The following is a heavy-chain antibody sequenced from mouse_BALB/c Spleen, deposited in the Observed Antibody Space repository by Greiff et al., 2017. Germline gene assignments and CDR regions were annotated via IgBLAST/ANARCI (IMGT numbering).Heavy chain of an antibody. Sequence: DVMLVESGGGLVKPGGSLKLSCAASGFTFSDYYMYWVRQTPEKRLEWVATISDGGSYTYYPDSVKGRFTISRDNAKNNLYLQMSSLKSEDTAMYYCARGHGYGAYWGQGTLVTVSA. V-gene: IGHV5-4*02. D-gene: IGHD1-2*01. CDR2: ISDGGSYT. J-gene: IGHJ3*01. CDR1: GFTFSDYY. CDR3: ARGHGYGAY.